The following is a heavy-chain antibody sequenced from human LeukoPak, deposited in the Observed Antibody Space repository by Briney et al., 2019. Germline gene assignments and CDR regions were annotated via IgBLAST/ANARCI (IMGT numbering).Heavy chain of an antibody. Sequence: GGSLRLSCAASGFTFSSYGMSWVRQAPGKGLEWVSSMSYSSNYIYYADSVKGRFTMSRDNAKNSLYLQISSLRAEDTAVYYCARVSCTGGSCNFFFDYWGQEPWSPSPQ. CDR2: MSYSSNYI. J-gene: IGHJ4*01. V-gene: IGHV3-21*01. D-gene: IGHD2-15*01. CDR1: GFTFSSYG. CDR3: ARVSCTGGSCNFFFDY.